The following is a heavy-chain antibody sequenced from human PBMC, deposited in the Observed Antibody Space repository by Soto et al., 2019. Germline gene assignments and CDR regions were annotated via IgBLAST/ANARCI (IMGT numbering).Heavy chain of an antibody. D-gene: IGHD6-25*01. CDR2: IRTSNVDT. V-gene: IGHV1-18*01. CDR3: ATALGNSGWFDY. Sequence: QVRLVQSGGEVKKPGASVKVSCKASAYTFTIYGITWVRQAPGPGPEWMGWIRTSNVDTKYARNLQGRVTMPTDTSTNTVCTDLRSLTYGDTAVYYCATALGNSGWFDYWGQGTLVTVSS. J-gene: IGHJ4*02. CDR1: AYTFTIYG.